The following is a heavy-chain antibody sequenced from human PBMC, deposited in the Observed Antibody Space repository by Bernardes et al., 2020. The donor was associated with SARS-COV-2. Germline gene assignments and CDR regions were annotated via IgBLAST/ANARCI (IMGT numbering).Heavy chain of an antibody. CDR1: GFTFDDYA. V-gene: IGHV3-9*01. D-gene: IGHD3-9*01. J-gene: IGHJ4*02. CDR3: AKDLAYDLLTGFDY. Sequence: GGSLRLSCAASGFTFDDYAMHWVRQAPGKGLEWVSGISWNSGTIGYADSVKGRFTISRDNVKNSLYLQMNSLRAEDTAFYYCAKDLAYDLLTGFDYWGQGTLVTVSS. CDR2: ISWNSGTI.